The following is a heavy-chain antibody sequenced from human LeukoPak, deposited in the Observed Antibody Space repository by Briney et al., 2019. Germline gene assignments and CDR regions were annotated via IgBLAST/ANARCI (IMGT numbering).Heavy chain of an antibody. CDR2: IEKDGSNK. J-gene: IGHJ4*02. V-gene: IGHV3-30*02. D-gene: IGHD1-26*01. Sequence: PGGSLRLSCAASGFTFKTYGMHWVRQAPGKGLDWVAFIEKDGSNKYYADSVKGRFTISRDNSKNTLYLQMNSLRAEDTAVYYCARDLLGWELHYFDYWGQGTLVTVSS. CDR3: ARDLLGWELHYFDY. CDR1: GFTFKTYG.